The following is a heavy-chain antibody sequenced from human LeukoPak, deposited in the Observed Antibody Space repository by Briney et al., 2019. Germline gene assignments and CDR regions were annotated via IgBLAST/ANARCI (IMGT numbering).Heavy chain of an antibody. V-gene: IGHV3-23*01. CDR1: GFTFSSYA. J-gene: IGHJ4*02. CDR2: FSGSGGST. CDR3: ASAWHLGIVVVMLDY. D-gene: IGHD3-22*01. Sequence: GGSLRLSCAASGFTFSSYAMSWVRQAPGKGLECISGFSGSGGSTYYADSVKGRFTISRDNSKNTLYLQMNSLRAEDTAVYYCASAWHLGIVVVMLDYRGQGTLVTVSS.